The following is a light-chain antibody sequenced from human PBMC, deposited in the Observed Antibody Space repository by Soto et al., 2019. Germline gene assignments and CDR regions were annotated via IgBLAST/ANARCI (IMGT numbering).Light chain of an antibody. CDR2: AAS. CDR1: QGISSY. CDR3: QQSYSSQRT. V-gene: IGKV1-39*01. Sequence: IQLSHSPPFLSASAGDRVTLTCRASQGISSYLTWYQQKPGKAPKLLIYAASSRHSGVPSRFSGSGSGTDFTLTISSLQPEDFATYYCQQSYSSQRTFGGGTKVDIK. J-gene: IGKJ4*02.